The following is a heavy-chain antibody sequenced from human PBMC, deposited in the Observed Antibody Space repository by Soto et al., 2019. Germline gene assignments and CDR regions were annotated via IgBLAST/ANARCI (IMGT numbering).Heavy chain of an antibody. D-gene: IGHD6-13*01. CDR3: ASDYGSSWYVWFDX. Sequence: AALKISCRGSGYSFTSYLISWVRQMPGKGVEWMGMIDPSDSYTNYSPSFQGHVTISADKSISTAYLQWSSLKASDTAMYYCASDYGSSWYVWFDXWGQGTLVTVSX. J-gene: IGHJ5*02. V-gene: IGHV5-10-1*01. CDR2: IDPSDSYT. CDR1: GYSFTSYL.